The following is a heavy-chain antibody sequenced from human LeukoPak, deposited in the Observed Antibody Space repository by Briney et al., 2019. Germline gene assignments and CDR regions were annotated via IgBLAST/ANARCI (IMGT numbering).Heavy chain of an antibody. J-gene: IGHJ1*01. D-gene: IGHD5-24*01. CDR2: IIGNGGHT. CDR3: VKDWEMTTLGYFQH. V-gene: IGHV3-23*01. CDR1: GFTFSSYA. Sequence: GGSLRLSCAASGFTFSSYAMSWIRQAPGKGLEWVSSIIGNGGHTAYADSVKGRFTISRDNSKNTLWLRMNSLRAEDTAVYYCVKDWEMTTLGYFQHWGQGTLVTVSS.